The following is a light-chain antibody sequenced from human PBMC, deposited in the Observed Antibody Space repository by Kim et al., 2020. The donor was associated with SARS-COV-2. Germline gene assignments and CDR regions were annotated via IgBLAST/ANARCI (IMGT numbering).Light chain of an antibody. J-gene: IGLJ2*01. CDR1: KLGDKF. CDR3: QAWDTTTAPV. CDR2: QSK. Sequence: VSTGQTASITCSGDKLGDKFASWYPQTPGQSPVLVISQSKTRPSGIPERFSGSNSGNTATLTISGTQAMDEAAYYCQAWDTTTAPVFGGGTELTVL. V-gene: IGLV3-1*01.